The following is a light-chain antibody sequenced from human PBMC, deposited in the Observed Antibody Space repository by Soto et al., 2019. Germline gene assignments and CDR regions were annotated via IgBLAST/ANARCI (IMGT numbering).Light chain of an antibody. Sequence: EIVLTQSPGTLSLSPGERATLYCRASQSVSNIYLAWYQQKPGQAPRLLIYGASSRAIGIPDRFSGSGSGTDFTLTISRLEPEDFAVYYCQQYGSSPATFGQGTKVDIK. J-gene: IGKJ1*01. CDR3: QQYGSSPAT. V-gene: IGKV3-20*01. CDR1: QSVSNIY. CDR2: GAS.